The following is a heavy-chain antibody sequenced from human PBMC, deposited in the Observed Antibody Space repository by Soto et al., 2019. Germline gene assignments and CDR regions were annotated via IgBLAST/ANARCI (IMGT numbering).Heavy chain of an antibody. CDR1: GGSFSGYY. V-gene: IGHV4-34*01. CDR2: INHSGST. CDR3: ATSLYGSRRAQFDP. D-gene: IGHD3-10*01. J-gene: IGHJ5*02. Sequence: SETLSLTCAVYGGSFSGYYWSWIRQPPGKGLEWIGEINHSGSTNYNPSLKSRVTISVDTSKNQFSLKLSSVTAADTAVYYCATSLYGSRRAQFDPWGQGTLVTVSS.